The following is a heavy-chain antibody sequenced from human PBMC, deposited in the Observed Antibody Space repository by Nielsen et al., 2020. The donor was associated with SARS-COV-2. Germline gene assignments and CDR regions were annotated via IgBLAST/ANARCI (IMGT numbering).Heavy chain of an antibody. CDR1: GYTFTSYG. Sequence: ASVKVSCKASGYTFTSYGISWVRQAPGQGLEWMGWISAYNGNTNYAQKLQGRVTMTTDTSTSTAYMELRSLRSDDTAAYYCARDPRSIWFGETYYYYGMDVWGQGTTVTVSS. CDR2: ISAYNGNT. V-gene: IGHV1-18*04. J-gene: IGHJ6*02. D-gene: IGHD3-10*01. CDR3: ARDPRSIWFGETYYYYGMDV.